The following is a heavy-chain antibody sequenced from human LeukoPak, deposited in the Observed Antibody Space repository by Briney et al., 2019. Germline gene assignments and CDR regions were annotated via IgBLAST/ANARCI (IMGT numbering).Heavy chain of an antibody. J-gene: IGHJ4*02. CDR2: INPSGGST. V-gene: IGHV1-46*01. CDR1: GYTFTSYY. D-gene: IGHD3-10*01. Sequence: ASVKVSCKASGYTFTSYYMHWVRQAPGQGLEWMGIINPSGGSTSYAQKFQGRVTMTTDTSTSTAYMELRSLRSDDTAVYYCARESHVTREDYWGQGTLVTVSS. CDR3: ARESHVTREDY.